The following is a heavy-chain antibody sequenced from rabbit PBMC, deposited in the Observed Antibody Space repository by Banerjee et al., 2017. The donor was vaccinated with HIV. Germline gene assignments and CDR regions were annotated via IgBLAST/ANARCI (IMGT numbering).Heavy chain of an antibody. V-gene: IGHV1S45*01. CDR1: GFSFSSSYW. J-gene: IGHJ4*01. CDR2: IYAGSSGST. CDR3: ARDLTGVTGWNFNL. D-gene: IGHD7-1*01. Sequence: QEQLEESGGDLVKPEGSLTLTCTASGFSFSSSYWICWVRQAPGKGLEWIGCIYAGSSGSTSYASWAKGRFTISKTSSTTVTLQMTSLTAADTATYFCARDLTGVTGWNFNLWGQGTLVTVS.